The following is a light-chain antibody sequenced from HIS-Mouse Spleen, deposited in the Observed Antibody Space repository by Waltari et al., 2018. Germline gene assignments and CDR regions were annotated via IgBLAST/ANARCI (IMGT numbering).Light chain of an antibody. CDR1: SSTIGSNH. J-gene: IGLJ3*02. CDR2: RNN. Sequence: QSVLTQPPSASGTPGQRVTISCSGSSSTIGSNHVSWYQQLPGTAPKLLIYRNNQRPSGVPDRFSGSKSGTSASLAISGLRSEDEADYYCAAWDDSLSGPVFGGGTKLTVL. CDR3: AAWDDSLSGPV. V-gene: IGLV1-47*01.